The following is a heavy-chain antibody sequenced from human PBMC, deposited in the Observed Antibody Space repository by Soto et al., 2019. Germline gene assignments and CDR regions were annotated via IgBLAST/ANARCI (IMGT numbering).Heavy chain of an antibody. Sequence: GGSLRLSCAASGFTFSNAWMSWVRQAPGKGLEWVGRIKSKTDGGTTDYAAPVKGRFTISRDDSKNTLYLQMNSLKTEDTAVYYCTTGITIFGVAIDDYWGQGTLVTVSS. CDR1: GFTFSNAW. CDR2: IKSKTDGGTT. D-gene: IGHD3-3*01. CDR3: TTGITIFGVAIDDY. V-gene: IGHV3-15*01. J-gene: IGHJ4*02.